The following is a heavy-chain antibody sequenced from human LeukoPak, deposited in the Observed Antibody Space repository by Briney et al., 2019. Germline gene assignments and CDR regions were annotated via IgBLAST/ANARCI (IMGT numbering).Heavy chain of an antibody. D-gene: IGHD4-11*01. Sequence: PGGSLRLSCAASGFTVSSNYTSWVRQAPGKGLEWVSVIYSGGSTYYADSVKGRFTISRDNSKNTLYLQMNSLRAEDTAVYYCARDHAGVTTVAHWGQGTLVTVSS. J-gene: IGHJ4*02. V-gene: IGHV3-66*01. CDR2: IYSGGST. CDR1: GFTVSSNY. CDR3: ARDHAGVTTVAH.